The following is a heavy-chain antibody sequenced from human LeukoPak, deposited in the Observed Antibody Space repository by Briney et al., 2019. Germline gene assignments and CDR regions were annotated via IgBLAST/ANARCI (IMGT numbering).Heavy chain of an antibody. J-gene: IGHJ4*02. CDR1: GFTFSSYA. CDR3: ASHPAVAGKYYFDY. D-gene: IGHD6-19*01. CDR2: ISGSGGST. Sequence: GGSLRLSCAASGFTFSSYAMNWVRQAPGKGLEWVSAISGSGGSTYYADSVKGRFTISRDNSKNTLYLQMNSLRAEDTAVYYCASHPAVAGKYYFDYWGQGTLVTVSS. V-gene: IGHV3-23*01.